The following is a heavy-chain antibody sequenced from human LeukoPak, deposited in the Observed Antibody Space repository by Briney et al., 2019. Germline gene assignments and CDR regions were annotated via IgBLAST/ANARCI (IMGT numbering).Heavy chain of an antibody. J-gene: IGHJ4*02. CDR1: GYTFTSYG. CDR2: ISAYNGNT. V-gene: IGHV1-18*01. D-gene: IGHD3-10*01. Sequence: GASVKVSCKASGYTFTSYGISWVRQAPGQGLEWMGWISAYNGNTNYAQKLQGRVTMTTDTSTSTAYMELRSLRSDDTAVYYCARRVGGTYYYGSGSYHLDYWGQGTLVTVSS. CDR3: ARRVGGTYYYGSGSYHLDY.